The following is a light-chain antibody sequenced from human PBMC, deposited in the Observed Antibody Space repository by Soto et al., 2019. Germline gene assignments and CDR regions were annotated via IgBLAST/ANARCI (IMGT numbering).Light chain of an antibody. J-gene: IGKJ4*01. Sequence: EIVMTQSRAALSLSPGERVILSCRASQAVATSLAWSQFRPGQAPRLLIYGASIRATGVPDRFSGSGSGTKVTLIISCLESDVLLTCICQQYVCVYLFGGGAKVEFK. CDR1: QAVATS. CDR3: QQYVCVYL. V-gene: IGKV3-15*01. CDR2: GAS.